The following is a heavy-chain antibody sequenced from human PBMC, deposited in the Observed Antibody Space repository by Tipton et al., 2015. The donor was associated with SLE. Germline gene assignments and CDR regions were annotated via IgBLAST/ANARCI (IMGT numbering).Heavy chain of an antibody. J-gene: IGHJ3*01. Sequence: TLSLTCTVSGGSINSGTYYWNWVRQPAGKGLEWIGHVFTSGSTNYNPSLKSRITISVDMSKNQFSLTLGSVTAADTAVYYCARRYRNPAPDSLDLWGLGTVVTVSS. CDR2: VFTSGST. D-gene: IGHD1-14*01. CDR3: ARRYRNPAPDSLDL. V-gene: IGHV4-61*09. CDR1: GGSINSGTYY.